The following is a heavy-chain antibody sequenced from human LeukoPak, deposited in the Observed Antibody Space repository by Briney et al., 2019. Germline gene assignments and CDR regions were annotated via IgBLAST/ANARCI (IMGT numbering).Heavy chain of an antibody. CDR3: TTGGDYGDCKRCFDY. J-gene: IGHJ4*02. Sequence: GGSLRLSCAASGFIFSNAWMNWVRQAPGKGLEWVGRIKSKTDGGTTDNAAPVKGRFTISRDDSKNTLYLQMNSLKTEDTAVYYCTTGGDYGDCKRCFDYWGQGTLVTVSS. D-gene: IGHD4-17*01. CDR2: IKSKTDGGTT. V-gene: IGHV3-15*07. CDR1: GFIFSNAW.